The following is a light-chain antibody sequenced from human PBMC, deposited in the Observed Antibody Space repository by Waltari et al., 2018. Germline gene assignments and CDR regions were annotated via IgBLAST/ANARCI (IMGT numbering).Light chain of an antibody. CDR3: QSYDSSNQGV. V-gene: IGLV6-57*04. CDR1: SGTIASNY. Sequence: NFMLTQPHSVSESPGKTVTISCTRSSGTIASNYVQWYQHRPGRAPPTVIYEDNERPSGVPDRFSGSIDSSSNSASLTISGLKTEDEADYFCQSYDSSNQGVFGGGTKLTVL. CDR2: EDN. J-gene: IGLJ3*02.